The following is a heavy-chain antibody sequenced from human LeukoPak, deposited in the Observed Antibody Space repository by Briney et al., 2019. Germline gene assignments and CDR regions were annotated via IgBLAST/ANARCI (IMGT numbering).Heavy chain of an antibody. CDR2: FHNSRTT. D-gene: IGHD3-10*01. Sequence: SETLSLTCTVSGGSISGYSWTWIRQPPGQGLEWIGYFHNSRTTSYNPSLTGRVIISVDTAMDQISLKLNSVTAADTAVYYCARGHLGLSPWGQGTLVSVSS. J-gene: IGHJ5*02. CDR1: GGSISGYS. V-gene: IGHV4-59*01. CDR3: ARGHLGLSP.